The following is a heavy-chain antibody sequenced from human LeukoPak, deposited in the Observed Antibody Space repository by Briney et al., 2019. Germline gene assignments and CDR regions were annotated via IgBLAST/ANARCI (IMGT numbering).Heavy chain of an antibody. CDR3: ASRAYDYVWGSYRYDDY. D-gene: IGHD3-16*02. CDR1: GGSISSGGYQ. V-gene: IGHV4-31*03. CDR2: IYDSGST. Sequence: PSQTLSLTCTVSGGSISSGGYQWSWIRQHPAKGLEWIGYIYDSGSTYYNPSLKSRVTISVDTSKNQFSLKLSSVTAADTAVYYCASRAYDYVWGSYRYDDYWGQGTLVTISS. J-gene: IGHJ4*02.